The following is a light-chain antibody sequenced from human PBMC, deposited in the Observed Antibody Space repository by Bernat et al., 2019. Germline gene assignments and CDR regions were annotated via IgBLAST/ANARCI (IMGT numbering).Light chain of an antibody. V-gene: IGKV1-8*01. CDR1: PGISGY. CDR3: QQYYSYPWT. J-gene: IGKJ1*01. CDR2: AAS. Sequence: AIRMTQSPSSFSASTGDRVPITCRASPGISGYFAWYQQKPGKAPKLLIYAASTLQSGVPSRFSGSGYGTDFTLTISCLQSEDFATYYCQQYYSYPWTFGQGTKVEIK.